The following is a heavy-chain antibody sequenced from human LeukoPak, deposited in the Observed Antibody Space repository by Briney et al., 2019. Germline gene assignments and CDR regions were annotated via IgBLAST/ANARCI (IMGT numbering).Heavy chain of an antibody. CDR3: ARDFTDYGDYGAFDY. Sequence: PGRSLRLSCAASGFTFSSYAMHWVRQAPGKGLEWVAVISYDGSNKYYADSVKGRFTISRDNSKNTLYLQMNSLRAEGTAVYYCARDFTDYGDYGAFDYWGQGTLVTVSS. D-gene: IGHD4-17*01. V-gene: IGHV3-30*04. CDR1: GFTFSSYA. J-gene: IGHJ4*02. CDR2: ISYDGSNK.